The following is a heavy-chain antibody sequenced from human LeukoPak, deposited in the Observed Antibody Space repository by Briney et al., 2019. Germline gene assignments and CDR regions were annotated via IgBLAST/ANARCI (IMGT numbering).Heavy chain of an antibody. CDR1: GFIFSGYW. CDR3: ARDPHWGAGYFDF. V-gene: IGHV3-7*01. D-gene: IGHD1-26*01. CDR2: IKHDGSEK. J-gene: IGHJ4*02. Sequence: GGSLRLSCAASGFIFSGYWMSWFGQAPGRGLEWVANIKHDGSEKYYVDSVKGRFTISVDSAKRSLYLQMNSLKDEDTTVYYCARDPHWGAGYFDFWGQGALVTVSS.